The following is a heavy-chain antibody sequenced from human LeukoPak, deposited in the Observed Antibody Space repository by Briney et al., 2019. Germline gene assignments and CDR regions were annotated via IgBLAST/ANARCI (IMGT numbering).Heavy chain of an antibody. V-gene: IGHV3-23*01. Sequence: GGSLRLSCAASGFTFSNYAMSWVRQAPGKGLEWVSAISGSGGNTYYAGSVKGRFTIFRDNSKNMLYLQMNSLRAEDTALYYCASQKANFYDSSGDVWGQGTTVTVSS. CDR1: GFTFSNYA. J-gene: IGHJ6*02. D-gene: IGHD3-22*01. CDR3: ASQKANFYDSSGDV. CDR2: ISGSGGNT.